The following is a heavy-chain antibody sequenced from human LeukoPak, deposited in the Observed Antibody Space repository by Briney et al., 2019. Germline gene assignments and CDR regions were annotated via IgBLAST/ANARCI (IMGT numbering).Heavy chain of an antibody. CDR2: IYYSAST. Sequence: PSETLSLTCTGSGGSMSSYYWSWIRQPPGKGLEWIGYIYYSASTKYNPSLKSRITISVDTSKNQFSMKLSSVTAADTAVYYCARGARAGYNLEPFDYWGQGTLVTVSS. V-gene: IGHV4-59*08. CDR1: GGSMSSYY. D-gene: IGHD5-24*01. CDR3: ARGARAGYNLEPFDY. J-gene: IGHJ4*02.